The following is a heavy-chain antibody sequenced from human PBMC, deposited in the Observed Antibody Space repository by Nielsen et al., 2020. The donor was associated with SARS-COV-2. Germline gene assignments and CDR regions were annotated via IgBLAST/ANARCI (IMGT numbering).Heavy chain of an antibody. CDR1: GFTFSSYA. CDR3: ARAAAGYYYMDV. D-gene: IGHD6-13*01. J-gene: IGHJ6*03. Sequence: GEFLKISCAASGFTFSSYAMHWVRQAPGKGLEWVAVISYDGSNKYYADSVKGRFTISRDNSKNTLYLQMNSLRAEDTAVYYCARAAAGYYYMDVWGKGTTVTVSS. CDR2: ISYDGSNK. V-gene: IGHV3-30-3*01.